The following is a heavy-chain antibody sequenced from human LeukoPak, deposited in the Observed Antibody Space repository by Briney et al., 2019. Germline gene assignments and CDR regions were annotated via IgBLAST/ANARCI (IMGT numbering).Heavy chain of an antibody. CDR3: AREDVDITVAASAAFDI. J-gene: IGHJ3*02. CDR2: IIADGSYT. Sequence: PGGSLRLSCAASGFTFSSYWMHWVRQAPGKGLVWVSRIIADGSYTSYADSVKGRFTISRDNAKNTLYLQMNSLRAEDTAVYYCAREDVDITVAASAAFDIWGQGTMVTASS. V-gene: IGHV3-74*01. CDR1: GFTFSSYW. D-gene: IGHD6-19*01.